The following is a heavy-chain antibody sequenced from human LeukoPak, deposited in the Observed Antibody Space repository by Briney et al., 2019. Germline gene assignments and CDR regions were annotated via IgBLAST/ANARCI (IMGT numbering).Heavy chain of an antibody. CDR1: GGSFSDYY. Sequence: SETLSLTCAVYGGSFSDYYWTWIRQPPGKGLEWIGEINHSGSPNNNPSLKSRVSISFDTSKNQFSLKLTSVTAADTAVYYCARDHCSSTSCRGGAFDIWGQGTMVTVSS. CDR3: ARDHCSSTSCRGGAFDI. D-gene: IGHD2-2*01. J-gene: IGHJ3*02. V-gene: IGHV4-34*01. CDR2: INHSGSP.